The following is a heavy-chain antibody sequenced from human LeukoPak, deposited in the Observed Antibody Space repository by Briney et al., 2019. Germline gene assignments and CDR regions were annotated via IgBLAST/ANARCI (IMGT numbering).Heavy chain of an antibody. J-gene: IGHJ3*02. CDR1: GYSISSNNW. Sequence: SDTLSLTCAVSGYSISSNNWWAWIRQPPGKGLEWIGYIYYSGSTYYNPYNPSLTSRVTMSVDTSKDQFSLKLDSVTEIDTAMYYCARNQAVAANRGAFDIWGQGTMVTVSS. V-gene: IGHV4-28*01. CDR2: IYYSGST. D-gene: IGHD6-19*01. CDR3: ARNQAVAANRGAFDI.